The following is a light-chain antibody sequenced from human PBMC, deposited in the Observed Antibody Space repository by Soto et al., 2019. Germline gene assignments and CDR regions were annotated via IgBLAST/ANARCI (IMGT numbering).Light chain of an antibody. CDR2: KAS. CDR1: QGISNC. J-gene: IGKJ1*01. Sequence: DIQMTQSPSSLSASVGDRVTITCRASQGISNCLAWYQQKPGKVPKLLIYKASTLQSGVPSRFSGSGSGTEFTLTISSLQPDDFATYYCQKYNSYMWTFGQGTKVEIK. CDR3: QKYNSYMWT. V-gene: IGKV1-27*01.